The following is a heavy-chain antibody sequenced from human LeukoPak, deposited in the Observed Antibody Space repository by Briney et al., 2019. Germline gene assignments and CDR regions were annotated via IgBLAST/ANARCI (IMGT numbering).Heavy chain of an antibody. CDR1: GGSISSGGYS. V-gene: IGHV4-30-2*03. CDR3: ARQGFVVVPAAVDY. J-gene: IGHJ4*02. Sequence: PSETLSLTCAVSGGSISSGGYSWSWIRQPPGKGLEWIGYIYHSGSTYYNPSLKSRVTISVDTSKNQFSLKLSSVTAADTAVYYCARQGFVVVPAAVDYWGQGTLVTVSS. D-gene: IGHD2-2*01. CDR2: IYHSGST.